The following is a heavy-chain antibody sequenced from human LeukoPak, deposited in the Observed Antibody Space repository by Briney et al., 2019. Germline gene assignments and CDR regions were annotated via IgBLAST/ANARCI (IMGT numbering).Heavy chain of an antibody. CDR1: VFTVSSNY. Sequence: GGSLRLSCVASVFTVSSNYMSWVRQAPGKGLEWVSVIYSGGSTYYADSVKGRFTISRDNSKNTLYLQMNSLRAEDTAVYYCAPIAIRSGYWGQGTLVTVSS. D-gene: IGHD3-9*01. CDR3: APIAIRSGY. CDR2: IYSGGST. J-gene: IGHJ4*02. V-gene: IGHV3-66*01.